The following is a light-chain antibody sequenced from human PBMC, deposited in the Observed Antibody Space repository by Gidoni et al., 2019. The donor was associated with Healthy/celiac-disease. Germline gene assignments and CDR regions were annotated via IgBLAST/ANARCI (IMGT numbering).Light chain of an antibody. CDR1: QSVSSSY. CDR3: QQYGSSPLT. J-gene: IGKJ4*01. V-gene: IGKV3D-20*01. CDR2: DAS. Sequence: EIVLTQSPATLSLSPGERATLSCGASQSVSSSYLDWYQHKPGLAPRLIIYDASRTATVIPDRFSGGGSGTDFTLTISRLEPEDFAVYYCQQYGSSPLTFGGGTKVEIK.